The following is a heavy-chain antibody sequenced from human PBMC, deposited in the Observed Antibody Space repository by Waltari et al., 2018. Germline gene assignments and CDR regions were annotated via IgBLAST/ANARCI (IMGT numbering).Heavy chain of an antibody. CDR1: GGSISNDNYY. CDR3: AREDRYSSGWYGGGF. Sequence: QVQLQESGPGLVKPWETLSLTCTVSGGSISNDNYYWGWIRQPPGKGLEWIGTVFHHGATQYNPSLKSRVTVFVATSQNVFSLRMTSLTAADTAVYYCAREDRYSSGWYGGGFWGQGALVTVS. J-gene: IGHJ4*02. D-gene: IGHD6-19*01. V-gene: IGHV4-39*02. CDR2: VFHHGAT.